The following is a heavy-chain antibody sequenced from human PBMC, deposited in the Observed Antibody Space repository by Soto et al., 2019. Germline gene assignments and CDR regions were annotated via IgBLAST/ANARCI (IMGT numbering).Heavy chain of an antibody. J-gene: IGHJ5*02. CDR3: ARGGAARRGYGWFDP. V-gene: IGHV4-34*01. D-gene: IGHD6-6*01. Sequence: SGTLSLTCAVYGGSFSGYYWSWIRQPPGKGLEWIGEINHSGSTNYNPSLKSRVTISVDTSKNQFSLKLSSVTAADTAVYYCARGGAARRGYGWFDPWGQGTLVTVSS. CDR1: GGSFSGYY. CDR2: INHSGST.